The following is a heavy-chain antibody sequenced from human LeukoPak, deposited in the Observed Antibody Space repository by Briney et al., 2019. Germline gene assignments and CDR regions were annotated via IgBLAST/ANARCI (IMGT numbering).Heavy chain of an antibody. CDR2: ISYDGSNS. J-gene: IGHJ6*02. D-gene: IGHD3-22*01. CDR3: PPVFRGYLGLDV. CDR1: GFIFSDYD. Sequence: GGSLRFSCAGSGFIFSDYDMHWVRQAPGKGLEWVAFISYDGSNSNYADSVKGRFTLSRDNSKNTVSLQMNSLRVEDTALYYCPPVFRGYLGLDVWGQGTTVTVS. V-gene: IGHV3-30-3*01.